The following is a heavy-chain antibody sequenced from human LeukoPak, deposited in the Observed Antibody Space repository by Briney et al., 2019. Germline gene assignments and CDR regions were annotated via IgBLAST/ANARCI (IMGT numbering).Heavy chain of an antibody. V-gene: IGHV4-34*01. CDR1: GGSFNIYY. CDR3: ARLSGITMVRGVIQPY. D-gene: IGHD3-10*01. J-gene: IGHJ4*02. CDR2: INHSGRT. Sequence: SETLSLTCAVYGGSFNIYYWTWIRQPPGKGLEWIGEINHSGRTNYNPSLKSRVTISVDTSKNQFSLKLSSVTAADTAVYYCARLSGITMVRGVIQPYWGQGTLVTVSS.